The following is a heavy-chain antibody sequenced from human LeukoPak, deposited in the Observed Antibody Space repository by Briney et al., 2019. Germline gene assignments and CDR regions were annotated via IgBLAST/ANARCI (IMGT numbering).Heavy chain of an antibody. CDR2: IYYSGST. CDR3: ASVDTAMAIDY. CDR1: GGSVSSGSYY. D-gene: IGHD5-18*01. Sequence: SETLSLTCTVSGGSVSSGSYYWSWIRQPPGKGLEWIGYIYYSGSTNYNPSLKSRVTISVDTSKNQFSLKLSSVTATGTAVYYCASVDTAMAIDYWGQGTLVTVSS. J-gene: IGHJ4*02. V-gene: IGHV4-61*01.